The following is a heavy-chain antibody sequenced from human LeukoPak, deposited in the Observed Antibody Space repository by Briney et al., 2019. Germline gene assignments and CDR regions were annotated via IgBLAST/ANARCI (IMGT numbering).Heavy chain of an antibody. D-gene: IGHD3-10*01. J-gene: IGHJ4*02. CDR2: TYYSGST. CDR1: GGSISSYY. V-gene: IGHV4-59*01. Sequence: SETLSLTCTVSGGSISSYYWSWIRQPPGKGLEWIGYTYYSGSTNYNPSLKSRVTISVDTSKNQFSLKLSSVTAADTAVYYCARSEVVTMVRGVMFDYWGQGTLVTVSS. CDR3: ARSEVVTMVRGVMFDY.